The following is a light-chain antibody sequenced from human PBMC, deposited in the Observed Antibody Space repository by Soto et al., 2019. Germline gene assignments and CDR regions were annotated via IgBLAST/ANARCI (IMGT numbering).Light chain of an antibody. V-gene: IGKV3-20*01. Sequence: EIVLTQSPGTLSLSPGKGATLSCRASQSSNSFLAWYQQRRGQAPRLLIHGASNRATGIPDRFSSSGSGTDFTLTISRLEPEDFAVYYCQQYGGPPRTFGQGIKVEVK. CDR3: QQYGGPPRT. CDR2: GAS. CDR1: QSSNSF. J-gene: IGKJ1*01.